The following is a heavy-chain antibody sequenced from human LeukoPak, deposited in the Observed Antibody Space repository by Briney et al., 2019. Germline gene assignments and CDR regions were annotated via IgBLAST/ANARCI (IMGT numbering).Heavy chain of an antibody. Sequence: GGSLRLSCAASGFTFSSYSMNWVRQAPGKGLEWVSSISSSSSYIYYADSVKGRFTISRDNAKNSLYLQMTRLRVEDTAIYYCATSRWRSRGWFHLYWGRGTLVTVSS. CDR2: ISSSSSYI. D-gene: IGHD6-19*01. J-gene: IGHJ4*02. CDR3: ATSRWRSRGWFHLY. CDR1: GFTFSSYS. V-gene: IGHV3-21*04.